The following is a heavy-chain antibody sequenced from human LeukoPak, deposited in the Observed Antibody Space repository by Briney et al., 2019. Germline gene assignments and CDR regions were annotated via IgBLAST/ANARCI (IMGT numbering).Heavy chain of an antibody. J-gene: IGHJ3*02. D-gene: IGHD1-1*01. CDR3: ARGRVHSWSDAFDI. V-gene: IGHV1-2*02. CDR2: INSDSGGT. Sequence: GASVKASCKASGYTFTGHYMHWVRRAPGQGLEWMGWINSDSGGTKYAQKFQGSVIMTRVTSISTAYMELSGLKSDDTAVYYCARGRVHSWSDAFDIWGQGTTVTVSS. CDR1: GYTFTGHY.